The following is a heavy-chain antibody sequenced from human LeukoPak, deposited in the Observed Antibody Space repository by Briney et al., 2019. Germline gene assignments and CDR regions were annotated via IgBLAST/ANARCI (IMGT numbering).Heavy chain of an antibody. CDR2: ISSSSSTI. CDR1: GFMFSSYS. V-gene: IGHV3-48*02. CDR3: ARERFLFDY. D-gene: IGHD2-21*01. Sequence: GGSLRLSCVASGFMFSSYSMNWVRQAPGKGLEWVSYISSSSSTIYYADSVKGRFTISRDNAMNSLYLQMSSLRDEDTAVYYCARERFLFDYWGQGTLVTVSS. J-gene: IGHJ4*02.